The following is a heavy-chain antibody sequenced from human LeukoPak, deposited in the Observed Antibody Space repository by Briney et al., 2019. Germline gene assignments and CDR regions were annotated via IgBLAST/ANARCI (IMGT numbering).Heavy chain of an antibody. V-gene: IGHV4-59*08. CDR3: ARQDGYSGYDGGFDS. D-gene: IGHD5-12*01. J-gene: IGHJ4*02. CDR1: GXSISGYY. Sequence: SETLSLTWTVSGXSISGYYGSWIRQPPGKGLEWIGYIYYSGSNNYNPSLKSRVTISVDMSKNQFSLKLSSVTAADTAVYRCARQDGYSGYDGGFDSWGQGTLVTVSS. CDR2: IYYSGSN.